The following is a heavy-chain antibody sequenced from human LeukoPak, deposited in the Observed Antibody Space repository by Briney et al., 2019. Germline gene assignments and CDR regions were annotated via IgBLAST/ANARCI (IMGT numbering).Heavy chain of an antibody. Sequence: GGSLRLSCAASGFTFSSYGMSWVRQAPGKGLEWVSSISSSSSYIYYADSVKGRFTISRDNAKNSLYLQMNSLRAEDTAVYYCARDGAGSELDYWGQGTLVTVSS. D-gene: IGHD1-14*01. CDR1: GFTFSSYG. CDR3: ARDGAGSELDY. CDR2: ISSSSSYI. V-gene: IGHV3-21*01. J-gene: IGHJ4*02.